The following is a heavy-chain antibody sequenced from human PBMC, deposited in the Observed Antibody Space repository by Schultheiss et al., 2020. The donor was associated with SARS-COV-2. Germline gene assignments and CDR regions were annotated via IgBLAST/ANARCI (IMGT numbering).Heavy chain of an antibody. J-gene: IGHJ6*02. V-gene: IGHV3-53*01. Sequence: GGSLRLSCAASGFTVSSNYMSWVRQAPGKGLEWVSVIYSGGSTYYADSVKGRFTISRDNSKNTLYLQMNSLRAEDTAVYYCARGGATNWHYYYGMDVWGQGTTVTVSS. CDR1: GFTVSSNY. D-gene: IGHD7-27*01. CDR2: IYSGGST. CDR3: ARGGATNWHYYYGMDV.